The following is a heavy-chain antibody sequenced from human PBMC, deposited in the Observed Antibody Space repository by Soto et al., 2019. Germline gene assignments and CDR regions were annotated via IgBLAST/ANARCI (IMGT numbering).Heavy chain of an antibody. D-gene: IGHD3-10*01. Sequence: SVKVSCKASGVTFSSETLGWVRQAPGQGLEWVGGIIPLFGTASYAQKFQGRVTITADESTSTVYMELSSLRSDDTAVYFCATELGENPASPFDAWGQGTLVTVS. CDR3: ATELGENPASPFDA. CDR1: GVTFSSET. J-gene: IGHJ4*02. V-gene: IGHV1-69*13. CDR2: IIPLFGTA.